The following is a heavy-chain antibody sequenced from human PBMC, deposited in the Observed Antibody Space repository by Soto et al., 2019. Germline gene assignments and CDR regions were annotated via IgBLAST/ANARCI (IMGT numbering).Heavy chain of an antibody. CDR1: GSSITSSNW. D-gene: IGHD1-26*01. CDR2: SYHSGSS. CDR3: ARILVGAFDF. Sequence: QVQLRESGPRLVKPSGTLSLTCAVSGSSITSSNWWTWVRQPPGKGLEWIGESYHSGSSNYNPSLKSRVTISVDKAKNQFFLKLTSVTAADTAVYYCARILVGAFDFWGQGALVTVSS. J-gene: IGHJ4*02. V-gene: IGHV4-4*02.